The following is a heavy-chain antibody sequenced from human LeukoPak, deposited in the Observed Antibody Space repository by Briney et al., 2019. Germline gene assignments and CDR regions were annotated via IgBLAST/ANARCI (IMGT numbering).Heavy chain of an antibody. CDR2: ISSSSSYI. J-gene: IGHJ6*03. CDR1: GFTFSSYS. Sequence: GGSLRLSCAASGFTFSSYSMNWVRQAPGKGLEWVSSISSSSSYIYYADSVKGRFTISRDNAKNSLYLQMNSLRAEDTAVYYCARDSNYGDYKLNSGDYYYMDVWGKGTTVTVSS. CDR3: ARDSNYGDYKLNSGDYYYMDV. D-gene: IGHD4-17*01. V-gene: IGHV3-21*01.